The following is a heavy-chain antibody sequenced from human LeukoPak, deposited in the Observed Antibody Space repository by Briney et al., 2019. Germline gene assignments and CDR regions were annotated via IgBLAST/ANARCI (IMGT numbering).Heavy chain of an antibody. CDR3: ASGTDLYYFDY. CDR1: GFAFMYFG. CDR2: IWYDGSNK. J-gene: IGHJ4*02. V-gene: IGHV3-33*08. Sequence: GGSLRLSCSATGFAFMYFGMAWVRQAPGKGLEWVAVIWYDGSNKYYADSVKGRFTISRDNSKNTLYLQMNSLRAEDTAVYYCASGTDLYYFDYWGQGTLVTVSS.